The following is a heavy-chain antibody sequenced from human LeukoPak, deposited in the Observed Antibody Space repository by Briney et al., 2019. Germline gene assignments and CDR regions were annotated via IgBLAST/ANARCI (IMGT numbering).Heavy chain of an antibody. V-gene: IGHV3-23*01. CDR1: GFTFSSYI. CDR3: AKRTSGSSWYSSDY. Sequence: EGSLGLSCAASGFTFSSYIMNWVRQAPGKGLEWVSTMSGDATSTYYADSVKGRFTISRDNSKNTLYLQMNSLRAEDTAVYYCAKRTSGSSWYSSDYWGQGTLVTVSS. D-gene: IGHD6-13*01. J-gene: IGHJ4*02. CDR2: MSGDATST.